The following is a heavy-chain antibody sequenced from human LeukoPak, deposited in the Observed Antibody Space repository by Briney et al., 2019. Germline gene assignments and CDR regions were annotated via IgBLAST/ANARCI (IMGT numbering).Heavy chain of an antibody. CDR3: ANGPSYGDSYYYYYYGMDV. J-gene: IGHJ6*02. CDR1: GFTFSSYG. Sequence: PGGSLRLSCAASGFTFSSYGMHWVRQAPGKGLEWVSAISGSGGSTYYADSVKGRFTISRDNSKNTLYLQMNSLRAEDTAVYYCANGPSYGDSYYYYYYGMDVWGQGTTVTVSS. V-gene: IGHV3-23*01. D-gene: IGHD4-17*01. CDR2: ISGSGGST.